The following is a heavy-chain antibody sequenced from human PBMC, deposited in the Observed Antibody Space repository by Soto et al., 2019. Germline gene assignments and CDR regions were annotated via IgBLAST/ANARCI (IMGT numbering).Heavy chain of an antibody. Sequence: GGSLRLSCAASGFTFSSYSMNWVRQAPGKGLEWVSSISSSSSYIYYADSVKGRFTISRDNAKNSLYLQMNSLRAEDTAVYYCARDPSTTGTIIGRHYYMDVWGKGTTVTVSS. J-gene: IGHJ6*03. D-gene: IGHD1-1*01. CDR2: ISSSSSYI. CDR3: ARDPSTTGTIIGRHYYMDV. V-gene: IGHV3-21*01. CDR1: GFTFSSYS.